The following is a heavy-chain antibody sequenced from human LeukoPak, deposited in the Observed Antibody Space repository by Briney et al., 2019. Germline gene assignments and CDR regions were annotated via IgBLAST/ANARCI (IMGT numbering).Heavy chain of an antibody. J-gene: IGHJ6*02. D-gene: IGHD3-3*01. Sequence: ASVKVSCKASGYTFTSYDINWVRQATGQGLEWMGWMNPNSGNTGYAQKFQGRVTMTRNTSISTAYMELSSLRSEDTAVYYCARAPTSYYDFWSGYYGYYYYYGMDVWGQGTTVTVSS. CDR2: MNPNSGNT. CDR1: GYTFTSYD. CDR3: ARAPTSYYDFWSGYYGYYYYYGMDV. V-gene: IGHV1-8*01.